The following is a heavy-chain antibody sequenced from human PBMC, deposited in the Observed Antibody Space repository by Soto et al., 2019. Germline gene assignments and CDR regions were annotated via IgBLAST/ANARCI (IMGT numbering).Heavy chain of an antibody. CDR1: GYMFTSYG. CDR2: ISAYNGNT. J-gene: IGHJ4*02. Sequence: ASVKVSCKTSGYMFTSYGISWVRQAPGQGLEWMGWISAYNGNTNYAQKVKGRVTMTTDTSTSTAYMELRSLISDDTAVYYCARGLGCVESGDYCYFDYWGQGTLVTVSS. CDR3: ARGLGCVESGDYCYFDY. V-gene: IGHV1-18*01. D-gene: IGHD4-17*01.